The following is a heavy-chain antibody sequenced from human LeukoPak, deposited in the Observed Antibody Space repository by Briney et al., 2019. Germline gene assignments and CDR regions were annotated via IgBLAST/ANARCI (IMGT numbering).Heavy chain of an antibody. CDR2: ISAYNGNT. CDR3: ARARGIVVVPAAISFPFYYGMDV. V-gene: IGHV1-18*01. Sequence: ASVKVSCKASGYTFTSYGISWVRQAPGQGLEWMGWISAYNGNTNYAQKLQGRVTMTTDTSTSTAYMELRSLRSDDTAVYYCARARGIVVVPAAISFPFYYGMDVWGQGTTVTVSS. D-gene: IGHD2-2*01. CDR1: GYTFTSYG. J-gene: IGHJ6*02.